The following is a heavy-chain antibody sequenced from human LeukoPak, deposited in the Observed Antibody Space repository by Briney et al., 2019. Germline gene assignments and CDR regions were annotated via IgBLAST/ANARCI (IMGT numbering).Heavy chain of an antibody. D-gene: IGHD2-2*01. CDR3: ARGGIGYCSSTSCYFDC. CDR1: GDSVSSNSAA. V-gene: IGHV6-1*01. CDR2: TYHRSKWYN. Sequence: SQTLSLTCAISGDSVSSNSAAWNWIRQSPSRGLEWLGRTYHRSKWYNDYAVSVKSRISVNPDTSKNQFSLQLNSVTPDDTAVNYCARGGIGYCSSTSCYFDCWGQGTLVTVSS. J-gene: IGHJ4*02.